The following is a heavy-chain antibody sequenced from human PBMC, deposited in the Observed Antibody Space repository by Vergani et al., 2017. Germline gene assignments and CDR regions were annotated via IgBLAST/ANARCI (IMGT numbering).Heavy chain of an antibody. CDR2: INPSGGST. J-gene: IGHJ4*02. CDR3: ARGQSIYDSSGYYSYYFDY. D-gene: IGHD3-22*01. Sequence: QVALVQSGAEVKKPGASVKVSCKASGYPFTSYYMHWVRQAPGQGLEWMGIINPSGGSTSYAQKFQGRVTMTRDTSTSTVDMELSSLRSEDTAVYYCARGQSIYDSSGYYSYYFDYWGQGTLVTVSS. V-gene: IGHV1-46*01. CDR1: GYPFTSYY.